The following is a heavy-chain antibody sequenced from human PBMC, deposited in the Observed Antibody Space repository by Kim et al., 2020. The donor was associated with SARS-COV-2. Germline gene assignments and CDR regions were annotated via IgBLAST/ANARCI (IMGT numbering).Heavy chain of an antibody. Sequence: KGRFTISRDNSKNTLYLQMNSLRAEDTAVYYCARELGVLGPTGYYYGMDVWGQGTTVTVSS. J-gene: IGHJ6*02. D-gene: IGHD1-26*01. CDR3: ARELGVLGPTGYYYGMDV. V-gene: IGHV3-66*01.